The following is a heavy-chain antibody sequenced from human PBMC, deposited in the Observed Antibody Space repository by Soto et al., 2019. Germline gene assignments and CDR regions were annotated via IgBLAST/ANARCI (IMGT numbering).Heavy chain of an antibody. CDR2: IYYGGRD. Sequence: QVQLQESGPGLVKPSETLSLTCTVSGGSISTYYWNWIRQPPGKGLEWIGYIYYGGRDNYNPSLKSRVTISVDTSKKQFSLKLSSVTAADTAVYYCARGGHCTNGVCSALDYWGQGTLVTVSS. CDR3: ARGGHCTNGVCSALDY. D-gene: IGHD2-8*01. CDR1: GGSISTYY. J-gene: IGHJ4*02. V-gene: IGHV4-59*08.